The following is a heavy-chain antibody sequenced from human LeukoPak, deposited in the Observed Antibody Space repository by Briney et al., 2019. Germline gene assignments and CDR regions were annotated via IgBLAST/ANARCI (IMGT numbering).Heavy chain of an antibody. J-gene: IGHJ4*02. V-gene: IGHV3-21*01. D-gene: IGHD2-15*01. CDR1: GFTFSSYS. Sequence: GGSLRLSCAASGFTFSSYSMNWVRQAPGKGLEWVSSISSSSSYIYYADSVKGRFTISRDNAKNSLYLQMNSLRAEDTAVYYCARHVCSGGSCTLDYWGQGTLVTVSS. CDR2: ISSSSSYI. CDR3: ARHVCSGGSCTLDY.